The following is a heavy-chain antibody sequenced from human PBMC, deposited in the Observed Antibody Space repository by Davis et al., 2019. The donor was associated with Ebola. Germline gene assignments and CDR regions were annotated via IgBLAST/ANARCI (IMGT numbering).Heavy chain of an antibody. CDR1: GFTFSSYG. Sequence: GESLKISCAASGFTFSSYGMHWVRQAPGKGLEWVAVIWYDGSNKYYADSVKGRFTISRDNSKNTLYLQMNSLRAEDTAVYYCARDNSPVPAANGMDVWGQGTTVTVSS. J-gene: IGHJ6*02. D-gene: IGHD2-2*01. V-gene: IGHV3-33*08. CDR3: ARDNSPVPAANGMDV. CDR2: IWYDGSNK.